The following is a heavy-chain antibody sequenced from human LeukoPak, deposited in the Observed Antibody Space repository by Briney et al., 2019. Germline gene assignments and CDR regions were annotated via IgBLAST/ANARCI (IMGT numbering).Heavy chain of an antibody. CDR2: ISYDGSNK. CDR1: GFTFSSYG. CDR3: AKDSGGSEYSSSYFDY. D-gene: IGHD6-6*01. Sequence: PGGSLRLSCAASGFTFSSYGMHWVRQAPGKGLEWVAVISYDGSNKYYADSVKGRFTISRDNSKNTLYLQMNSLRAEDTAVYYCAKDSGGSEYSSSYFDYWGQGTLVTVSS. V-gene: IGHV3-30*18. J-gene: IGHJ4*02.